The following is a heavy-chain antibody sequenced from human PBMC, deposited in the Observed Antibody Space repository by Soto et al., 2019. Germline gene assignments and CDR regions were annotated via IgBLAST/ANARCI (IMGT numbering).Heavy chain of an antibody. CDR1: GFTFSSYS. CDR2: ISSSSSTI. J-gene: IGHJ4*02. V-gene: IGHV3-48*02. D-gene: IGHD3-10*01. CDR3: ARDGRALEYYYGSGSYYGYFDY. Sequence: GGSLRLSCAASGFTFSSYSMNWVRQAPGKGLEWVSYISSSSSTIYYADSVKGRHTNSRDNATISLYLQMNSLRDEDTVVYSCARDGRALEYYYGSGSYYGYFDYWGQGTLVTVSS.